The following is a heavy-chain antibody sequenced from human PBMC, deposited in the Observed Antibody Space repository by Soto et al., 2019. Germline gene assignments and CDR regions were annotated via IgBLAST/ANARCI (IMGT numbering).Heavy chain of an antibody. CDR3: AKDLGIVVVTDAFDI. CDR1: GFTFSSYA. V-gene: IGHV3-23*01. D-gene: IGHD3-22*01. J-gene: IGHJ3*02. CDR2: ISGSGGST. Sequence: EVQLLESGGGLVQPGGSLRLSCAAYGFTFSSYAMSSVRQAPGKGLEWVSAISGSGGSTYYADSVKGRFTISRDNSKNTLYLQMNSLRAEDTAVYYCAKDLGIVVVTDAFDIWGQGTMVTVSS.